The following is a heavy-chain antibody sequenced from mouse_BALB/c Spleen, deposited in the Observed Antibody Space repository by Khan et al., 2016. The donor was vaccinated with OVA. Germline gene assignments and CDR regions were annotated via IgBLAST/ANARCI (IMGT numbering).Heavy chain of an antibody. V-gene: IGHV1S29*02. CDR3: SRSGCGSFGY. CDR1: GYTFTDYN. D-gene: IGHD1-2*01. J-gene: IGHJ3*01. CDR2: IFPNTGDT. Sequence: VQLQESGPELVKPGASVKISCKSSGYTFTDYNMDWVKQRQGESLEWIGYIFPNTGDTGYNQKFKTKATLTVDVSSSPASMDLRSLTSEDSAFNFCSRSGCGSFGYWGQGTLVTVSA.